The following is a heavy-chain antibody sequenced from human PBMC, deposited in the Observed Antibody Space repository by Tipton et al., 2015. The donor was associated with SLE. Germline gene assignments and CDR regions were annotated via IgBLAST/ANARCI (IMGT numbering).Heavy chain of an antibody. CDR1: GGSFSGYY. J-gene: IGHJ5*02. Sequence: TLSLTCTVYGGSFSGYYWSWIRQPPGKGLEWIGEINHSGSTNNNPSLKSRVTISVDTSKNQFSLKLSSVTAADTAVYYCARDPPRRFDPWGQGTLVTVSS. CDR2: INHSGST. V-gene: IGHV4-34*01. CDR3: ARDPPRRFDP.